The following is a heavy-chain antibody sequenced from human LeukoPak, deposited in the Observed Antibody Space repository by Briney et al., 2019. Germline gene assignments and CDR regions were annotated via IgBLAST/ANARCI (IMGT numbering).Heavy chain of an antibody. V-gene: IGHV3-30*03. CDR2: ISYDGSNK. D-gene: IGHD3-10*01. CDR3: ARDLRTSDAFDI. CDR1: GFTFSNYG. J-gene: IGHJ3*02. Sequence: GGSLRLSCAASGFTFSNYGMHWVRQVPGKGLEWVAVISYDGSNKYYGDSVKGRFTVSRDNSKNTLYLQMNSLRAEDTAVYYCARDLRTSDAFDIWGQGTMVTVSS.